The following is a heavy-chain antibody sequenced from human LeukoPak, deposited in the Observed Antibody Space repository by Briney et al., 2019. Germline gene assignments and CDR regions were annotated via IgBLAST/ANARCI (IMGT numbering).Heavy chain of an antibody. V-gene: IGHV3-7*01. CDR1: GFALSTYW. Sequence: PRGSLRLSCAASGFALSTYWMDWVREAPGKGVGRGGNINQDGGGKPFVDSVRGRFTISRENARNPVYVQMNALRVEDTAVYYCTRDFVFWGQGTLVTASS. CDR2: INQDGGGK. CDR3: TRDFVF. J-gene: IGHJ4*02.